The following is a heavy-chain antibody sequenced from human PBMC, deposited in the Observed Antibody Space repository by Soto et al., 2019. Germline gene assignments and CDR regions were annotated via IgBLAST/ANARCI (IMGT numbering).Heavy chain of an antibody. V-gene: IGHV1-24*01. CDR1: GYTLTELS. CDR3: ATKSDSSSGYVFDY. D-gene: IGHD6-13*01. CDR2: FDPEDGET. J-gene: IGHJ4*02. Sequence: QVQLVQSGAEVKKPGASVKVSCKVSGYTLTELSMHWVRQAPGKGLEWMGGFDPEDGETIYAQKAQGRVTMTEDTXXVKGYRALSSLRSEDTAVYYCATKSDSSSGYVFDYWGQGTLVTVSS.